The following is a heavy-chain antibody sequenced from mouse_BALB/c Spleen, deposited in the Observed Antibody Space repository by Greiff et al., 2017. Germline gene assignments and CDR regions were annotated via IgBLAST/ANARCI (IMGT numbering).Heavy chain of an antibody. CDR1: GYTFTSYV. D-gene: IGHD2-2*01. J-gene: IGHJ4*01. V-gene: IGHV1-14*01. CDR2: INPYNDGT. Sequence: EVQLQQSGPELVKPGASVKMSCKASGYTFTSYVMHWVKQKPGQGLEWIGYINPYNDGTKYNEKFKGKATLTSDKSSSTAYMELSSLTSEDSAVYYCARTRVGYDSYAMDDWGQGTSVTVSS. CDR3: ARTRVGYDSYAMDD.